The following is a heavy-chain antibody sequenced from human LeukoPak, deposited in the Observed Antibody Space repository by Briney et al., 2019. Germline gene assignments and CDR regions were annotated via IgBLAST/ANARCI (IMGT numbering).Heavy chain of an antibody. CDR2: IYSGGST. CDR1: GFNVNSNY. CDR3: ARDRADSSGWFNYWYFAL. Sequence: GGSLRLFCAASGFNVNSNYMNWVRQAPGKGLEWVSAIYSGGSTYYADSVKGRFTISRDNSKNTLYLQMNSLRTEDTAVYYCARDRADSSGWFNYWYFALWGRGTLSLSPQ. V-gene: IGHV3-53*01. J-gene: IGHJ2*01. D-gene: IGHD6-19*01.